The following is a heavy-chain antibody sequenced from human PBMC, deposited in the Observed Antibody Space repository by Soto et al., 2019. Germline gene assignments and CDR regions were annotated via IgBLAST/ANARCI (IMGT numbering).Heavy chain of an antibody. V-gene: IGHV3-30*18. J-gene: IGHJ6*02. D-gene: IGHD3-10*01. CDR1: GFTFSSYG. Sequence: PGGSLRLSCAASGFTFSSYGMDWVRQAPGKGLEWVAVISYDGSNKYYADSVKGRFTISRDNSKNTLYLQMNSLRAEDTAVYYCAKDRARMVYYYYGMDVWGQGTTVTVYS. CDR2: ISYDGSNK. CDR3: AKDRARMVYYYYGMDV.